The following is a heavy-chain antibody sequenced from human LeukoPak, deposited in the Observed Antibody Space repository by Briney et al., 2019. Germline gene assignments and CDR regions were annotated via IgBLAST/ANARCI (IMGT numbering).Heavy chain of an antibody. CDR2: IYVTGST. V-gene: IGHV4-59*08. Sequence: SETLSLTCIVSGGSIGTYYWSWIRQSPGKGLEWIGYIYVTGSTRYNLYPQSRVTISVDTSRNQFFLKMSSVTAADTAVYYCARHIGGGIEDMDVWGTGTKVTVSS. CDR3: ARHIGGGIEDMDV. D-gene: IGHD3-16*02. J-gene: IGHJ6*03. CDR1: GGSIGTYY.